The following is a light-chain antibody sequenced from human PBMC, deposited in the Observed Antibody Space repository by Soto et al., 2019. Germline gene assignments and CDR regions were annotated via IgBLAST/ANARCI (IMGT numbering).Light chain of an antibody. V-gene: IGLV2-14*01. CDR2: DVS. CDR1: SSDVGGYNY. J-gene: IGLJ1*01. Sequence: QSALTQPASVSGSPGQSITISCTGTSSDVGGYNYVSWYQQHPGKAPKLMIYDVSNRPSGVSNRFSGSKSGNTASLTISGLQAEDEADYYCSSYTRSSTHVFGNGTKVTV. CDR3: SSYTRSSTHV.